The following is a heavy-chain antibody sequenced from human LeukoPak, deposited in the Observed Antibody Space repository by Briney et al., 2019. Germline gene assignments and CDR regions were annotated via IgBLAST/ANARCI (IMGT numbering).Heavy chain of an antibody. Sequence: GGSLRLSCVASGYPFSSYSMNWNRQAPGKGLEWVSYISVSGGVRSYADSVKGRFTISRDDARNSLYLQMNSLKDEDTAVYYCARDRGYFYDQLDYWGQGTLVTVSS. J-gene: IGHJ4*02. CDR2: ISVSGGVR. D-gene: IGHD2/OR15-2a*01. CDR1: GYPFSSYS. V-gene: IGHV3-48*02. CDR3: ARDRGYFYDQLDY.